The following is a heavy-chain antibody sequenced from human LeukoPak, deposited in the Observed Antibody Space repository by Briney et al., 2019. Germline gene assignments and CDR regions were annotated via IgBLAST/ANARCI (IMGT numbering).Heavy chain of an antibody. D-gene: IGHD2-2*01. V-gene: IGHV4-59*08. CDR1: GGSISSQY. J-gene: IGHJ4*02. Sequence: SETLSLTCVVSGGSISSQYWSWIRQPPGKGLEWIGYISNSGSTNYNPSLESRVTLAVDTSKNQFSLKLSSVAAADTAVYFCARCAGDQQMSPVYFDNWGQGILVTVSS. CDR2: ISNSGST. CDR3: ARCAGDQQMSPVYFDN.